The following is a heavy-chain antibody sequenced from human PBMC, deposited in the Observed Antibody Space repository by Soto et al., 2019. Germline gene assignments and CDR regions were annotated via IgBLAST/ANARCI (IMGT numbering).Heavy chain of an antibody. V-gene: IGHV4-39*07. Sequence: SETLSLTCTVSGDSGGFISSSSYHWGWIRQPPGKGLEWIGNIYYSGSTYYNPSLKSRVTISVDTSKNQFSLKLTSVTAADTAVYYCARVGRDGYTRRWFDAWGQGTLVTVSS. CDR1: GDSGGFISSSSYH. CDR3: ARVGRDGYTRRWFDA. CDR2: IYYSGST. J-gene: IGHJ5*02. D-gene: IGHD5-12*01.